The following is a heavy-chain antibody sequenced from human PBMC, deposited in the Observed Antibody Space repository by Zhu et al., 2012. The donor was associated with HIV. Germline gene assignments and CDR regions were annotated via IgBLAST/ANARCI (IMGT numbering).Heavy chain of an antibody. Sequence: QVQLQESGPGLVKPSETLSLTCVVSNFFHHYFLPLGLDSAAPREGLEWIGTIYHTGSTFYNPSLKSRVTISLDKSKNQFSLEADVCDRRRHGRVFCARGISMYNSGQYHFDAWGQGTLVAVSX. CDR3: ARGISMYNSGQYHFDA. V-gene: IGHV4-38-2*01. CDR2: IYHTGST. CDR1: NFFHHYFLP. D-gene: IGHD6-19*01. J-gene: IGHJ4*02.